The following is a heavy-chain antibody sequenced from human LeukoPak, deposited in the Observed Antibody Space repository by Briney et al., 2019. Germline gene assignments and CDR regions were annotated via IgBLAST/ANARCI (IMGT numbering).Heavy chain of an antibody. CDR3: ARSSKGKWGFDY. CDR1: GGSISSYY. Sequence: SQTLSLXCTVSGGSISSYYWSWIRQPPGKELEWIGYIYYSGSTNYNPSLKSRVTISVDTSKNQFSLKLSSVTAADTAVYYCARSSKGKWGFDYWGQGTLVTVSS. CDR2: IYYSGST. D-gene: IGHD1-26*01. J-gene: IGHJ4*02. V-gene: IGHV4-59*01.